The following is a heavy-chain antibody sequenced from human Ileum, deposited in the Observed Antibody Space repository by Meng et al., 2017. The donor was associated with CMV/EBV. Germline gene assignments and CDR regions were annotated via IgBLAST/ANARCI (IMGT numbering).Heavy chain of an antibody. V-gene: IGHV3-21*01. D-gene: IGHD3-10*01. Sequence: GESLKISCAASGFTFSSYAMSWVRQAPGKGLEWVSSISSSSSYIYYADSVKGRFTISRDNAKNSLYLQMNSLRAEDTAVYYCARAPFGDWKHPMRYWGQGTLVTVSS. CDR1: GFTFSSYA. CDR3: ARAPFGDWKHPMRY. J-gene: IGHJ4*02. CDR2: ISSSSSYI.